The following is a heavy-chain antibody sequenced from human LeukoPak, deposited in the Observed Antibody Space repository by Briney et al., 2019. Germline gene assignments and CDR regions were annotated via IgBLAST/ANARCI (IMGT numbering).Heavy chain of an antibody. Sequence: GEYLKISCQASGYIFTDYWIGWVRQMPGKGLEWMAIIYCDGSKITYSPSFQSQVTISVDKSISTAYLQWSSLKASDTAIYFCARRAALGMRYFDSWGQGVLLTVSS. CDR2: IYCDGSKI. CDR1: GYIFTDYW. D-gene: IGHD3-16*01. J-gene: IGHJ4*02. CDR3: ARRAALGMRYFDS. V-gene: IGHV5-51*01.